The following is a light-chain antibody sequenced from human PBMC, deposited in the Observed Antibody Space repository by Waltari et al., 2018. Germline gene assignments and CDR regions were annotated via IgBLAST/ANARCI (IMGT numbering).Light chain of an antibody. J-gene: IGLJ2*01. V-gene: IGLV1-47*01. CDR3: AAWDGSLGDVV. Sequence: QSVLTQPPSASGTPGPRVTISCSGSSSNIGSKYVYWYQQPPGTAPNLLSYRNYHRPSGVPDRFSGSKSGTSASLAISGLRSEDEADYYCAAWDGSLGDVVFGGGTKLTVL. CDR1: SSNIGSKY. CDR2: RNY.